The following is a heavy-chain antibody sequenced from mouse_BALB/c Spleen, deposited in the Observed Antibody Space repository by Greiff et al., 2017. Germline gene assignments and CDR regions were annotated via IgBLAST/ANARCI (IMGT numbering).Heavy chain of an antibody. V-gene: IGHV5-12-1*01. CDR2: ISSGGGST. J-gene: IGHJ4*01. Sequence: EVKVVESGGGLVKPGGSLKLSCAASGFAFSSYDMSWVRQTPEKRLEWVAYISSGGGSTYYPDTVKGRFTISRDNAKNTLYLQMSSLKSEDTAMYYCARYRYDYAMDYWGQGTSVTVSS. CDR3: ARYRYDYAMDY. CDR1: GFAFSSYD. D-gene: IGHD2-14*01.